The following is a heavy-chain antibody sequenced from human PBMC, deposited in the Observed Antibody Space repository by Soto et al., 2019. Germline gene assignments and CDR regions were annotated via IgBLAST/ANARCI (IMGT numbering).Heavy chain of an antibody. CDR1: GFTFSSYA. CDR3: ARDPLPLLEMATISYYYYGMDV. CDR2: ISGSGGST. D-gene: IGHD5-12*01. Sequence: EVQLLESGGGLVQPGGSLRLSCAASGFTFSSYAMSWVRQAPGKGLEWVSAISGSGGSTYYADSVKGRFTISRDNSKNTLYLQMNSLRAEDTAVYYCARDPLPLLEMATISYYYYGMDVWGQGTTVTVSS. V-gene: IGHV3-23*01. J-gene: IGHJ6*02.